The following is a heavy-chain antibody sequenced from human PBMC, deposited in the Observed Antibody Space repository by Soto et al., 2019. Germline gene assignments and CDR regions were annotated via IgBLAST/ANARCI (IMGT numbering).Heavy chain of an antibody. D-gene: IGHD4-17*01. CDR3: ARVDYGDYGWYFDL. CDR2: IYSGGAT. Sequence: EVQLVESGGGLIQPGGSLRLSCAASGFTVTNKYMTWVRQAPGKGLEWVSLIYSGGATSYADSVKGRFTISRDNSKDILYLQMNSLRAGDTAVYYCARVDYGDYGWYFDLWGRGTLVTVSS. CDR1: GFTVTNKY. V-gene: IGHV3-53*01. J-gene: IGHJ2*01.